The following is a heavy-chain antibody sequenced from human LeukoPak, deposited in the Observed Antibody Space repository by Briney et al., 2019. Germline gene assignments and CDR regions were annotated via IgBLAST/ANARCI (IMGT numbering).Heavy chain of an antibody. CDR3: AMGNSFSSVWPYYFDF. CDR2: ISGSGSYT. Sequence: PGGSLRLSCAASGFTFSGDYMNWIRQAPGKGLEWVSYISGSGSYTNYADSVKGRFTISRDNAKNSLYLQMNSLRAEDTAVYNCAMGNSFSSVWPYYFDFWGQGALVTVSS. V-gene: IGHV3-11*03. D-gene: IGHD6-19*01. J-gene: IGHJ4*02. CDR1: GFTFSGDY.